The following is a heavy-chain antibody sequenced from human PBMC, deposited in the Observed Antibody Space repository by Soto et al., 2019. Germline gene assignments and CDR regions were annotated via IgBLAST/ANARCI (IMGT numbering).Heavy chain of an antibody. V-gene: IGHV3-23*01. CDR2: ISGSGDST. Sequence: GVSRRLYCGASGLTLCNYSMNCVRQAPGRGLEWVSAISGSGDSTYYADSVKGRFTISRDKSKNTLYLQMNSLRAEDTAVYYCAKTLTGMDYYYMDVWGKGTTVTVSS. D-gene: IGHD1-20*01. CDR3: AKTLTGMDYYYMDV. J-gene: IGHJ6*03. CDR1: GLTLCNYS.